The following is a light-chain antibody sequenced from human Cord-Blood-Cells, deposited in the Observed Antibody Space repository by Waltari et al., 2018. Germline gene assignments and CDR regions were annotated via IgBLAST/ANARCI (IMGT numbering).Light chain of an antibody. CDR1: SSNIGSNY. Sequence: QSVLTQPPSASGTPGQRVTISCSASSSNIGSNYVYWYQPLPGPAPKLLIYRNNQRPSGVPDRFSGSKSGTSASLAISGLRSEDEADYYCAAWDDSLSGPVFGGGTKLTVL. CDR2: RNN. J-gene: IGLJ3*02. CDR3: AAWDDSLSGPV. V-gene: IGLV1-47*01.